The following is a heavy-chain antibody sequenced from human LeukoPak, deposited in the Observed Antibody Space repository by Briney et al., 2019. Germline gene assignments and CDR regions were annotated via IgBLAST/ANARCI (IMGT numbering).Heavy chain of an antibody. CDR3: ARDYRVNWNSTWDHYYYIDV. CDR2: ISYDGSNK. Sequence: GGSLRLSCAASGFTFSSYAMHWVRQAPGKGLEWVAVISYDGSNKYYADSVKGRFTISRDNSKNTLYLQMNSLRAEDTAVYYCARDYRVNWNSTWDHYYYIDVWGKGTTVTASS. V-gene: IGHV3-30*01. CDR1: GFTFSSYA. J-gene: IGHJ6*03. D-gene: IGHD1-7*01.